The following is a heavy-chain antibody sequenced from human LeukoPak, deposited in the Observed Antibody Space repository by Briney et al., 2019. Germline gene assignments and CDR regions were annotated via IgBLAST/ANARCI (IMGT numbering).Heavy chain of an antibody. CDR2: ISSSSSYI. J-gene: IGHJ4*02. D-gene: IGHD3-10*02. V-gene: IGHV3-21*01. CDR1: GFTFSNYS. Sequence: PGGSLRLSCAASGFTFSNYSLNWVRQAPAKGLEWVASISSSSSYIYYADSVKGRFTISRDNAKNSLYLQMNSLRAEDTAVYYCARGVRGVPSAAYGYWGQGTLVTVSS. CDR3: ARGVRGVPSAAYGY.